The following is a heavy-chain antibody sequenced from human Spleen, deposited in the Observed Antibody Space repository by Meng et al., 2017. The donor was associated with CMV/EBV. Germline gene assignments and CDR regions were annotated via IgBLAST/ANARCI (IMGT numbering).Heavy chain of an antibody. CDR2: ISYDGSED. J-gene: IGHJ3*02. CDR1: GFILSNFH. V-gene: IGHV3-30*04. Sequence: GESLKISCAASGFILSNFHVHWVRQAPGKGLEWVAFISYDGSEDYYADSVKGRFTISRDNSKNTLYLQMNSLRAGDTALYYCARSSGVGATGNFAFDIWGQGTMVTVSS. CDR3: ARSSGVGATGNFAFDI. D-gene: IGHD2-21*02.